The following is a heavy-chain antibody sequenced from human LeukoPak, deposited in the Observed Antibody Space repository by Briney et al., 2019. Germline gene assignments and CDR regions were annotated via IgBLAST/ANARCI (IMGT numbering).Heavy chain of an antibody. CDR3: TRDHYYDSSGYSRWDDAFDI. CDR2: IRSKANSYAT. J-gene: IGHJ3*02. CDR1: GFTFSGSA. V-gene: IGHV3-73*01. Sequence: PGGSLRLSCAASGFTFSGSAMHWVRQASGKGLEWVGRIRSKANSYATAYAASVKGRFTISRDDSKNTAYLQMNSLKTEDTAVYYCTRDHYYDSSGYSRWDDAFDIWGQGTMVTVSS. D-gene: IGHD3-22*01.